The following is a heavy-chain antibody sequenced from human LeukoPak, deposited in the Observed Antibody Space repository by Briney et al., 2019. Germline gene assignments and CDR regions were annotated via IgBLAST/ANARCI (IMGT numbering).Heavy chain of an antibody. J-gene: IGHJ6*02. D-gene: IGHD6-13*01. CDR3: AKDFNLEQQLVWYYYGMDV. Sequence: GRSLRLSCAASGFTFSSYGMHWVRQAPGKGLEWVAVISYDGSNIYYADSVKGRFTISRDNSKNTLYLQMNSLRAEDTAVYYCAKDFNLEQQLVWYYYGMDVWGQGTTVTVSS. V-gene: IGHV3-30*18. CDR1: GFTFSSYG. CDR2: ISYDGSNI.